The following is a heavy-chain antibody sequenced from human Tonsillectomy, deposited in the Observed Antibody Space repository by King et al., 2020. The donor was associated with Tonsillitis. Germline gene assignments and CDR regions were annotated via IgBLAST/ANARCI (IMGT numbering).Heavy chain of an antibody. D-gene: IGHD3-16*02. CDR3: AHYITRLGELSCAFDY. CDR1: GFTFSSYG. CDR2: ISYDGSKK. V-gene: IGHV3-30*03. Sequence: VQLVESGGGVVQPGRSLRLSCAASGFTFSSYGMHWVRQAPGKGLEWVAGISYDGSKKYYEDSVKGRFTISRDNSKNTLYLQMNSLRAEDTAVYFCAHYITRLGELSCAFDYWGQGTLFTVSS. J-gene: IGHJ4*02.